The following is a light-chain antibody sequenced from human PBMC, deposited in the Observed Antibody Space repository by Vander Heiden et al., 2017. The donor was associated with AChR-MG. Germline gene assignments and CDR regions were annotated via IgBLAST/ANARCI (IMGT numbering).Light chain of an antibody. Sequence: DIVMTQSPLSLPVSHGEPASISCRSSQSLLHTNGYNYLDWYMQKPGQSPQLLIYLGSNRASGVPDRFSGSGSGTDFTLKISRLEAEDVGVYYCMQALQTPFSFGGGTKVEIK. CDR2: LGS. V-gene: IGKV2-28*01. CDR1: QSLLHTNGYNY. J-gene: IGKJ4*01. CDR3: MQALQTPFS.